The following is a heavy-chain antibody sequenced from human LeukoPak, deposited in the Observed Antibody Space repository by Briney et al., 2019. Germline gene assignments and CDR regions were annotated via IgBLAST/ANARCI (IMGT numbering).Heavy chain of an antibody. CDR1: GFTFTNYA. D-gene: IGHD4-23*01. V-gene: IGHV3-30*04. J-gene: IGHJ2*01. CDR2: ISYDETNK. CDR3: AKNNDYGGSYWYFDL. Sequence: GGSLRLSCAASGFTFTNYAMHWVRQAPGKGLEWVAVISYDETNKYYEDSVKGRFTISRDSSKNTLYLQMSSLRDEDTAVYYCAKNNDYGGSYWYFDLWGRGTLVTVSS.